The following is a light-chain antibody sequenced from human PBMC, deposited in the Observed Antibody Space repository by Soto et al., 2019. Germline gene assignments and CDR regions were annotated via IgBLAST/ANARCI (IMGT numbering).Light chain of an antibody. CDR3: ATWDSSLSAGV. V-gene: IGLV1-51*02. CDR2: EYT. CDR1: SSNIGKNY. Sequence: QAVVTQPPSVSAAPGQKVTISCSGSSSNIGKNYVSWYQQHPGTAPKLLISEYTKRPSGIPDRFSGSKSGTSVTLGITGLQTGDEADYYCATWDSSLSAGVFGGGTKLTVL. J-gene: IGLJ2*01.